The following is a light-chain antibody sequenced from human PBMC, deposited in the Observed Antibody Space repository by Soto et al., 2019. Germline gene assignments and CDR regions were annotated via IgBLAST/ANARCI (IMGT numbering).Light chain of an antibody. V-gene: IGKV3-20*01. Sequence: EIVLTQSPGTLSLSPGERATLSCRASQSVSSSYLSWYQQTPGQAPRLLIYGASSRATGIPARFSGSGSGTDFTLTISRLEPEDFAVYYCQQYGSSPWTFGQGTKVEIK. CDR2: GAS. CDR1: QSVSSSY. J-gene: IGKJ1*01. CDR3: QQYGSSPWT.